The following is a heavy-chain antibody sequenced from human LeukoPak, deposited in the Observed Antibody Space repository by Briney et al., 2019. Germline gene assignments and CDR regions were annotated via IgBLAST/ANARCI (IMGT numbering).Heavy chain of an antibody. Sequence: GGSLRLSCAASGFTFSSYVMSWVRQAPGKGMEWVSTISGSGGSTYYADSVKGRFTISRDNSKNTLYLQMNSLRAEDTAVYYCARDLDTIFGVTGFDYWGQGTLVTVSS. J-gene: IGHJ4*02. CDR3: ARDLDTIFGVTGFDY. D-gene: IGHD3-3*01. CDR2: ISGSGGST. CDR1: GFTFSSYV. V-gene: IGHV3-23*01.